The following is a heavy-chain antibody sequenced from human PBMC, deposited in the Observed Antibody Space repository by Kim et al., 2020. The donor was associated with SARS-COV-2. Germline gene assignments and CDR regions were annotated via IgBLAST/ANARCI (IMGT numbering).Heavy chain of an antibody. Sequence: GGSLRLSCAASGFTFSSYDMHWVRQATGKGLEWVSAIVTAGDTYYPDSVKGRFTISTDNAKNSLYLQMNRLRAGDTAVYYCARGPGITMVRGANYGMDVWGQGTTVTVSS. CDR1: GFTFSSYD. CDR2: IVTAGDT. V-gene: IGHV3-13*01. D-gene: IGHD3-10*01. J-gene: IGHJ6*02. CDR3: ARGPGITMVRGANYGMDV.